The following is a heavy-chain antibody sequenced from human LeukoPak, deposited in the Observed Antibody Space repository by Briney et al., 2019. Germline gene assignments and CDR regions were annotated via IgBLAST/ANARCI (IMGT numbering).Heavy chain of an antibody. CDR2: TFQGGGEI. V-gene: IGHV3-23*01. J-gene: IGHJ4*02. D-gene: IGHD5-18*01. Sequence: GGSLRLSCAASGFIFSSHAMNWVRQAPGKGLEWVSSTFQGGGEIHYADSVRGRFTISRDNSRSTLFLQMNSLRGEDTAIYYCATYRQVMLPFESWGQGTLVTVSS. CDR1: GFIFSSHA. CDR3: ATYRQVMLPFES.